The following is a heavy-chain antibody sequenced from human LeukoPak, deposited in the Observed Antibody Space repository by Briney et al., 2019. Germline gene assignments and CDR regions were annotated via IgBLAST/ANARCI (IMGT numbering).Heavy chain of an antibody. J-gene: IGHJ5*02. CDR2: IYYSGAT. D-gene: IGHD6-19*01. CDR3: AKESGGWPVS. V-gene: IGHV4-59*08. CDR1: GTPIDVGY. Sequence: SETLTLSCAVSGTPIDVGYWSWFRQPPGKGLQWIGEIYYSGATKYNLALTSRVTISIQVMKSTLSLTMTSVTAADTAVYFCAKESGGWPVSWGQGTLVTVSS.